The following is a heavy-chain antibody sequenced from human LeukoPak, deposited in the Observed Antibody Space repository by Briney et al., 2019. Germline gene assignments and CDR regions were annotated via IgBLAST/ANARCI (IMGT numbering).Heavy chain of an antibody. D-gene: IGHD3-10*01. CDR3: ARVSMVRGVVTFFDS. Sequence: GGSLRLSCAASGFTFSSYSMNWVRQAPGKGLEWVSYISRSGSTINYADSVKGRFTISRDNAKNSLILQMNSLRAEDTAVYYCARVSMVRGVVTFFDSWGQGTLVTVSS. V-gene: IGHV3-48*04. CDR2: ISRSGSTI. J-gene: IGHJ4*02. CDR1: GFTFSSYS.